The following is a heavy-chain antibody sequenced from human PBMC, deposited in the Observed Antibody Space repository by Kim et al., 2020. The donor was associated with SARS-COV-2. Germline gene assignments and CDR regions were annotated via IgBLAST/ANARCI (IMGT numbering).Heavy chain of an antibody. V-gene: IGHV3-20*04. D-gene: IGHD3-22*01. J-gene: IGHJ4*02. Sequence: GGSLRLSCAASGFTFDDYGMSWVRQAPGKGLEWVSGINWNGGSTGYADSVKGRFTISRDNAKNSLYLQMNSLRAEDTALYYCARDPPPSGWYYDSSGLFDYWGQGTLVTVSS. CDR2: INWNGGST. CDR3: ARDPPPSGWYYDSSGLFDY. CDR1: GFTFDDYG.